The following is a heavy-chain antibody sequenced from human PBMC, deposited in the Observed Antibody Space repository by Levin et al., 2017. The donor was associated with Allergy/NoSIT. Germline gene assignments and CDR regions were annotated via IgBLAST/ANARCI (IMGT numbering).Heavy chain of an antibody. J-gene: IGHJ3*02. CDR1: GFTFDDYS. Sequence: LSLTCAASGFTFDDYSMHWVRQAPGRGLEWVSGISWNGGSRDYADSVKGRFTISRDNAKNSLYLEMNSLRAEDTGLYYCARPDPAMVMGAFDIWGQGTVVTVSS. D-gene: IGHD5-18*01. CDR3: ARPDPAMVMGAFDI. CDR2: ISWNGGSR. V-gene: IGHV3-9*01.